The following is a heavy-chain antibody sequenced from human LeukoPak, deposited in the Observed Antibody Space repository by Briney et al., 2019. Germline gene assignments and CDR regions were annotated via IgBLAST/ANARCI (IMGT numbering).Heavy chain of an antibody. D-gene: IGHD3-22*01. CDR3: AKAGYYYDSSGYYDY. V-gene: IGHV3-30*18. CDR1: GFTFSSYG. CDR2: ISYDGSNK. Sequence: GGSLRLSCAASGFTFSSYGMHWVRQAPGKGLGWVAVISYDGSNKYYADSVKGRFTISRDNSKNTLYLQMNSLRAEDTAVYYCAKAGYYYDSSGYYDYWGQGTLVTVSS. J-gene: IGHJ4*02.